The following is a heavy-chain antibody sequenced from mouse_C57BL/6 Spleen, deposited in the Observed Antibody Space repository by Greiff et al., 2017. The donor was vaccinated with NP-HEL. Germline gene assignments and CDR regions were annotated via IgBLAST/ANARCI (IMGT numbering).Heavy chain of an antibody. V-gene: IGHV1-5*01. CDR1: GYTFTSYW. J-gene: IGHJ4*01. CDR3: TTVVATDYAMDY. CDR2: IYPGNSDT. Sequence: EVQLQESGTVLARPGASVKMSCKTSGYTFTSYWMHWVKQRPGQGLEWIGAIYPGNSDTSYNQKFKGKAKLTAVTSASTAYMELSSLTNEDSAVYYCTTVVATDYAMDYWGQGTSVTVSS. D-gene: IGHD1-1*01.